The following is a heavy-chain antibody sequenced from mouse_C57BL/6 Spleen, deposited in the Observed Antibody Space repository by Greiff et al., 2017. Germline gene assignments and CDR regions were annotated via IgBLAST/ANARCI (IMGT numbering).Heavy chain of an antibody. V-gene: IGHV1-22*01. J-gene: IGHJ4*01. CDR3: ARIRRAPFYYAMDY. Sequence: VQLQQSGPELVKPGASVKMSCKASGYTFTDYNMHWVKQSHGKSLEWIGYINPNNGGTSYNQKFKGKATLTANKSSSTAYMELRSLTLEDSAVYYCARIRRAPFYYAMDYWGQGTSVTVSS. CDR2: INPNNGGT. CDR1: GYTFTDYN. D-gene: IGHD3-1*01.